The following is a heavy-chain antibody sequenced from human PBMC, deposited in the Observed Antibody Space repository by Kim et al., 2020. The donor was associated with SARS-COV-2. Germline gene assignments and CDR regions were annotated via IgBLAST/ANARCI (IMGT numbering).Heavy chain of an antibody. D-gene: IGHD3-10*01. Sequence: GGSLRLSCAASGFSFSIYSLNWVRQAPGKGLEWVSSISSSRSYIYYADSVKGRFTISRDNAKNSLYLQMSSLRAEDTAVYYCARERITMVRGVTPRDAFDIWGQGTMVTVSS. J-gene: IGHJ3*02. CDR1: GFSFSIYS. CDR3: ARERITMVRGVTPRDAFDI. CDR2: ISSSRSYI. V-gene: IGHV3-21*01.